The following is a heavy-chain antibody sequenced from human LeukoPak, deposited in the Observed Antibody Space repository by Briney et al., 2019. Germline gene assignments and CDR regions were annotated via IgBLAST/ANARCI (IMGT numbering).Heavy chain of an antibody. CDR2: IYYSGST. V-gene: IGHV4-59*12. Sequence: SETLSLTCTVSGGSISSYYWSWIRQPPGKGLEWIGYIYYSGSTNYNPSPKSRVTISVDTSKNQFSLKLSSVTAADTAVYYCARDTPTYDFWSGYYGPWGQGTLVTVSS. D-gene: IGHD3-3*01. J-gene: IGHJ5*02. CDR1: GGSISSYY. CDR3: ARDTPTYDFWSGYYGP.